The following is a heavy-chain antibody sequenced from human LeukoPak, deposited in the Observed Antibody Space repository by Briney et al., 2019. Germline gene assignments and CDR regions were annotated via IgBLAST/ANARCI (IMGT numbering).Heavy chain of an antibody. Sequence: GGSLRLSCAASGFTFSSYWMSWVRQAPGKGLECVANIKPDGSEKNYVDSVKGRFTISRDNAEKTLSLQMNSLRAEDSAIYYCVRYNSDWGCLDPWGQGTLVTVSS. CDR3: VRYNSDWGCLDP. J-gene: IGHJ5*02. D-gene: IGHD6-19*01. CDR1: GFTFSSYW. CDR2: IKPDGSEK. V-gene: IGHV3-7*01.